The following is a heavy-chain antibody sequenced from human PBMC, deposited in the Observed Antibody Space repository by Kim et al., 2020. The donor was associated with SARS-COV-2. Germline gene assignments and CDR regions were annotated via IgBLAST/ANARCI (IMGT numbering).Heavy chain of an antibody. CDR3: AKDDAPYGGFYC. D-gene: IGHD4-17*01. CDR2: ISGDGSST. J-gene: IGHJ4*02. CDR1: GFTFSSYA. Sequence: GGSLRLSCAASGFTFSSYAMRWVRQAPGKGLEWVAVISGDGSSTYYADSVKGRFTISRDNSKNTLYLQMNSLRAEDTAVYYCAKDDAPYGGFYCWGEGSLVTVSS. V-gene: IGHV3-23*01.